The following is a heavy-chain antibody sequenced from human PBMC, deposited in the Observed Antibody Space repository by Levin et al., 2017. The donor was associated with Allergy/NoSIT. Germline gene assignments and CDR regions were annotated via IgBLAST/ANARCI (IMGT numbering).Heavy chain of an antibody. V-gene: IGHV3-33*01. J-gene: IGHJ2*01. CDR2: IWYDGSYK. CDR3: ARGRVSPGYSGSYPPYFDL. Sequence: GGSLRLSCAASGFTFSSYGMHWVRQAPGKGLEWVAVIWYDGSYKYYGDSVKGRFTISRDNSKNTLYVEMNSLRAEDTAVYYCARGRVSPGYSGSYPPYFDLWGRGTLVTVSS. CDR1: GFTFSSYG. D-gene: IGHD1-26*01.